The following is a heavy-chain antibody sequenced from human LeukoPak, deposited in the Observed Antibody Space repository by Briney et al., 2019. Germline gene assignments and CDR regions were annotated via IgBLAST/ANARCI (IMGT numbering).Heavy chain of an antibody. CDR2: ISGSGGST. CDR1: GFTFSSYA. CDR3: AKDTIFGVGNDHLDY. V-gene: IGHV3-23*01. D-gene: IGHD3-3*01. J-gene: IGHJ4*02. Sequence: GGSLRLSCAASGFTFSSYAMSWVRQAPGKGLEWVSAISGSGGSTYYADSVKGRFTISRDNPENTLYLQMNSLRAEDTAVYYCAKDTIFGVGNDHLDYWGQGTLVTVSS.